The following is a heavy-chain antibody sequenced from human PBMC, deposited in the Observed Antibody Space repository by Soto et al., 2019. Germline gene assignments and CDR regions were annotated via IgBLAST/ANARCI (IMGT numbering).Heavy chain of an antibody. CDR1: GYTFTSYG. V-gene: IGHV1-18*01. J-gene: IGHJ6*02. CDR3: ASGQSSTIFVVVLNYGMDV. D-gene: IGHD3-3*01. Sequence: ASVKVSCKASGYTFTSYGISWVRQAPGQGLEWMGWISAYNGNTNYAQKLQGRVTMTTDTSTSTAYMELRSLRSDDTAVYYCASGQSSTIFVVVLNYGMDVWGQGTKVTVSS. CDR2: ISAYNGNT.